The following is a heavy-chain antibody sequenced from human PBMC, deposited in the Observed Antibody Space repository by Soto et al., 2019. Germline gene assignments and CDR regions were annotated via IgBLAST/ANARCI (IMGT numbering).Heavy chain of an antibody. CDR1: GFTFSIYA. J-gene: IGHJ4*02. CDR2: ISGGDGSP. D-gene: IGHD3-16*01. Sequence: PWGALRVSCVASGFTFSIYAMTWVRQAPGKGLEWVSAISGGDGSPSYADSVKGRFTISRDNSKNTLYLHMNRLRADDTAAYYCAKWHTYNYDSLAFSGFDCWGQGTKVTVSS. CDR3: AKWHTYNYDSLAFSGFDC. V-gene: IGHV3-23*01.